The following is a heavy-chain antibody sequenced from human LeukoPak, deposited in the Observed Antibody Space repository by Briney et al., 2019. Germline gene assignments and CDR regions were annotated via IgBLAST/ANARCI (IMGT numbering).Heavy chain of an antibody. CDR2: TYYRSKWYN. D-gene: IGHD2-15*01. CDR1: GDSVSSNSAA. V-gene: IGHV6-1*01. Sequence: SQTLSLTCVISGDSVSSNSAAWNWIRQSPSRGLEWLGRTYYRSKWYNDYAVSVKSRITINPDTSKNQFSLQLNSVTPEDTAVYYCASCVGSWCSYYYYGMDVWGQGTTVTVSS. J-gene: IGHJ6*02. CDR3: ASCVGSWCSYYYYGMDV.